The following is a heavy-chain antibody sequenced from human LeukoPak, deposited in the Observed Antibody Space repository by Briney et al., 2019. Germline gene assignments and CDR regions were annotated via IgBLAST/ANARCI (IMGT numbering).Heavy chain of an antibody. CDR1: GGSISSGDYY. Sequence: PSQTLSLTCTVSGGSISSGDYYWSWIRQPPGKGLEWIGYIYYSGSTYYNPSLKSRVTISVDTSKNQFSLKLSSVTAADTAVYYCARWGLTDPYYGMDVWGQGTTVTVSS. V-gene: IGHV4-30-4*01. D-gene: IGHD2-8*02. J-gene: IGHJ6*02. CDR3: ARWGLTDPYYGMDV. CDR2: IYYSGST.